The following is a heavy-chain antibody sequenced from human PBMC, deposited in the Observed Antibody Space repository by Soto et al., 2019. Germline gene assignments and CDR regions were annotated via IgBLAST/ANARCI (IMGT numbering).Heavy chain of an antibody. J-gene: IGHJ6*02. CDR3: ARGRYALGV. Sequence: LRLSCAASGFNVGDYEMNWVRQAPGKGLEWISMITSGGTVFYYADSVRGRFAISRDDTENSLHLQMNSLRVEDTAMYYCARGRYALGVWGQGTTVTVSS. D-gene: IGHD3-9*01. CDR2: ITSGGTVF. V-gene: IGHV3-48*03. CDR1: GFNVGDYE.